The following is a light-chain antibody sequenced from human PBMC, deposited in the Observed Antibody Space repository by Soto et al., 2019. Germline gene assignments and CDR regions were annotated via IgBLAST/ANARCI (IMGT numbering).Light chain of an antibody. CDR1: QSISSS. CDR3: QQYYNWPRT. Sequence: EIVLTQSPGTLSLSPGQRATLSCRASQSISSSSLAWYQQKPGQAPRLLIYGASTRATDIPARFSGSGSGTEFTLTISSLQSEDFAVYYCQQYYNWPRTFGQGTKVEIK. CDR2: GAS. V-gene: IGKV3-15*01. J-gene: IGKJ1*01.